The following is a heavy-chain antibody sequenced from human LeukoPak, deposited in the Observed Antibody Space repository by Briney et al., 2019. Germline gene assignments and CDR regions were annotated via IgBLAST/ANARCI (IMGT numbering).Heavy chain of an antibody. Sequence: SETLSLTCTVSGGSISSYYWSWIRQPPGKGLEWIGYIYYSGSTNYNPSLKSRVTISVDTSKNQFSLKLSSVTAADTAVYYCARQMINYYDSNNYFDYWGQGTLVTVSS. J-gene: IGHJ4*02. CDR2: IYYSGST. D-gene: IGHD3-22*01. V-gene: IGHV4-59*08. CDR1: GGSISSYY. CDR3: ARQMINYYDSNNYFDY.